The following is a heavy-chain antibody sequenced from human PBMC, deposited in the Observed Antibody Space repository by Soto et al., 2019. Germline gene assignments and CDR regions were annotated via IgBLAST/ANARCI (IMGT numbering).Heavy chain of an antibody. CDR1: GGSISSSSYY. Sequence: PSETLSLTCTVSGGSISSSSYYWGWIRQPPGKGLEWIGSIYYSGSTYYNPSLKSRVTISVDTSKNQFSLKLSSVTAADTAVYYCAGHRRSGTTVTTSVHFDYWGQGTLVTVSS. CDR3: AGHRRSGTTVTTSVHFDY. CDR2: IYYSGST. J-gene: IGHJ4*02. D-gene: IGHD4-17*01. V-gene: IGHV4-39*01.